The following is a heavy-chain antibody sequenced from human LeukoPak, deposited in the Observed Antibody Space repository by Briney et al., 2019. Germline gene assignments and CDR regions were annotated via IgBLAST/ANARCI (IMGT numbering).Heavy chain of an antibody. CDR1: GFTFSSYS. Sequence: PGGSLRLSCTASGFTFSSYSMNWVRQAPGKGLEWVSSISSSSSYIYYADSVKGRFTISRDNAKNSLYLQMNSLRAEDTAVYYCARDQTDFSGWFDAFDIWGQGTMVTVSS. CDR2: ISSSSSYI. J-gene: IGHJ3*02. V-gene: IGHV3-21*03. D-gene: IGHD6-19*01. CDR3: ARDQTDFSGWFDAFDI.